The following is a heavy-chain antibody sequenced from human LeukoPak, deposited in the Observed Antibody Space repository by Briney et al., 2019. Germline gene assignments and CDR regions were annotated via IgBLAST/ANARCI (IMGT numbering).Heavy chain of an antibody. V-gene: IGHV1-8*03. J-gene: IGHJ4*02. CDR3: ARVTSAVAGGDY. Sequence: ASVKVSCKASGYTFTSYDINWARQATGQGLEWMGWMNPHSGNTGYAQKFQGRVTITRNTSISTAYMELSSLRSEDTAVYYCARVTSAVAGGDYWGQGTLVTVSS. CDR1: GYTFTSYD. D-gene: IGHD6-19*01. CDR2: MNPHSGNT.